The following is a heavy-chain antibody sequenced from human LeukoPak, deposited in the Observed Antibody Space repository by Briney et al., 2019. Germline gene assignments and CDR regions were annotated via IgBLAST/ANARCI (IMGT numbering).Heavy chain of an antibody. D-gene: IGHD3-10*01. CDR1: GFTFSNFA. J-gene: IGHJ4*02. CDR2: ISYDGSIK. V-gene: IGHV3-30*04. CDR3: ASGTGGYFDN. Sequence: PGGSLRLSCAASGFTFSNFAMHWVRQAPGKGLEWVAVISYDGSIKYYADSVRGRFTISRDNAKNTLYLQMNRLRAEDTAVYYCASGTGGYFDNWGQGTLVTVSS.